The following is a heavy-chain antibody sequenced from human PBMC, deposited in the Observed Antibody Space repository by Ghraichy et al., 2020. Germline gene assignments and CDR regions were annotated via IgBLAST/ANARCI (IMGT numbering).Heavy chain of an antibody. Sequence: LSLTCAASGFTFSTHWMSWVRQAPGKGLEWVANMNQDGSDKYYVDSVKGRFTMSRDNAMNSLYLQMSSLRAEDTAVYYCARDMTGPGRAFDIWGQGTMVTGSS. CDR2: MNQDGSDK. D-gene: IGHD2-15*01. J-gene: IGHJ3*02. CDR3: ARDMTGPGRAFDI. V-gene: IGHV3-7*01. CDR1: GFTFSTHW.